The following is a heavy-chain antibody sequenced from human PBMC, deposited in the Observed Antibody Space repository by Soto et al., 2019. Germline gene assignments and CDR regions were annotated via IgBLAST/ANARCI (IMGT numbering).Heavy chain of an antibody. CDR3: AHRARPCYYDN. V-gene: IGHV2-5*02. D-gene: IGHD3-10*01. CDR2: IFWDDDK. Sequence: QITLKESGPTLMKPTQTLTLTCTFSGFSISTSGVGVGWIRQPPGKALEWLALIFWDDDKRYSPSLRSRLTTTRDPYKNQGVLTMTSMDPMDTAMYYCAHRARPCYYDNWGQGTLDTFAS. CDR1: GFSISTSGVG. J-gene: IGHJ4*02.